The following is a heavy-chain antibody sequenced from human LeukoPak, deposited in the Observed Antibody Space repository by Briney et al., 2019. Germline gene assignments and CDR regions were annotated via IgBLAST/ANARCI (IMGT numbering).Heavy chain of an antibody. CDR1: GHSISSNYY. Sequence: SETLSLTCSLSGHSISSNYYWGWIRQPPGKGLEWIGSISHSGSTYYNPSLKSRLTMSVDTSKNQLSLKSRSVTAADTAIYYCTRGTYYDFWSGYYSDYWGQGTLVAVSS. J-gene: IGHJ4*02. V-gene: IGHV4-38-2*02. D-gene: IGHD3-3*01. CDR2: ISHSGST. CDR3: TRGTYYDFWSGYYSDY.